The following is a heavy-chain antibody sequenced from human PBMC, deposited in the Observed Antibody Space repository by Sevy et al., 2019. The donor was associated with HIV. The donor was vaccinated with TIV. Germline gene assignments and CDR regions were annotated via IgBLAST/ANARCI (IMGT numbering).Heavy chain of an antibody. CDR2: ISGSAHRT. J-gene: IGHJ4*02. Sequence: GGSLRLSCAASGFTFSNYAMSWVRQTPGKGLEWVSAISGSAHRTYYTDSVKGRFTISRDNSKNMLFLQMNRLRAEDTAVYYCVKEVSEYSYSDYWGQGTLVTVSS. CDR1: GFTFSNYA. V-gene: IGHV3-23*01. CDR3: VKEVSEYSYSDY. D-gene: IGHD5-18*01.